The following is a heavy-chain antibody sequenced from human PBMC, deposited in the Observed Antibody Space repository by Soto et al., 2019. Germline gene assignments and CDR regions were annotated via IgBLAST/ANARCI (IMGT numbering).Heavy chain of an antibody. CDR3: ARESEDLTSNFDY. CDR1: GGTPSNSA. CDR2: IIPVFGLV. J-gene: IGHJ4*02. Sequence: GASVKVSCKASGGTPSNSAISWVRQAPGQGLEWMGGIIPVFGLVKYAQNFQGRVTITADESTNTAYMELSSLRPEDTAVYYCARESEDLTSNFDYWGQGTLVTVSS. V-gene: IGHV1-69*13.